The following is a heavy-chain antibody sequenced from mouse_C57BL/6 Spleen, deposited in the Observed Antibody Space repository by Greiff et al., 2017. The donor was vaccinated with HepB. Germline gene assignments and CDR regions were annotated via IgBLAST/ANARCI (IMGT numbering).Heavy chain of an antibody. V-gene: IGHV1-19*01. CDR2: INPYNGGT. Sequence: EVQLQQSGPVLVKPGASVKMSCKASGYTFTDYYMNWVKQSHGKSLEWIGVINPYNGGTSYNQKFKGKATLTVDKSSSTAYMELNSLTSGDSAVCYCASIYDGYPWFADWGQGTLVTVSA. D-gene: IGHD2-3*01. J-gene: IGHJ3*01. CDR3: ASIYDGYPWFAD. CDR1: GYTFTDYY.